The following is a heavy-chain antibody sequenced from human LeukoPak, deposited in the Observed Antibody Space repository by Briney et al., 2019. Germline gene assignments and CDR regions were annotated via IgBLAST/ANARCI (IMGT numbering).Heavy chain of an antibody. Sequence: PSETLSLTCAVYGGSFSGYYWSWIRQPPGKGLEWIGEINHSGSTNYNPSLKSRVTISVNTSKNQFSLKLSSVTAADTAVYYCPRGGTLYYYDSSGYYPYWGQGTLVTVSS. CDR3: PRGGTLYYYDSSGYYPY. J-gene: IGHJ4*02. CDR1: GGSFSGYY. V-gene: IGHV4-34*01. CDR2: INHSGST. D-gene: IGHD3-22*01.